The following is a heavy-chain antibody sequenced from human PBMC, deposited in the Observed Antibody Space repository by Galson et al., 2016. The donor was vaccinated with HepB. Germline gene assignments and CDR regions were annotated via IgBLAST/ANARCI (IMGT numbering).Heavy chain of an antibody. CDR2: IYYSGTT. V-gene: IGHV4-39*01. CDR1: GDSLGSSDYY. J-gene: IGHJ4*02. CDR3: ARMFHYGSSGYYPESYYLDY. Sequence: SETLSLTCTVSGDSLGSSDYYWAWIRQPPGKGLEWIGNIYYSGTTYYNPSLKSRVTISEDTSKTQFSLNLRFVTAADTAKYYCARMFHYGSSGYYPESYYLDYWGQGSLVTVSS. D-gene: IGHD3-10*01.